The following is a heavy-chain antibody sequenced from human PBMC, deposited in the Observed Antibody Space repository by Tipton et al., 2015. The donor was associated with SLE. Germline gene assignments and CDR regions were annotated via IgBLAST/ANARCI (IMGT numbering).Heavy chain of an antibody. J-gene: IGHJ4*02. CDR2: ISYRGAT. CDR1: GGSFSDYS. CDR3: ASSYSSYYFSYFFDF. D-gene: IGHD6-19*01. Sequence: TLSLTCTIYGGSFSDYSWSWIRQPLGKGLEWIGYISYRGATNYNPSLKSRVTMSVDTSKNQFSLRLSSVTAADTAVYYCASSYSSYYFSYFFDFWGQGTLVTVSA. V-gene: IGHV4-59*08.